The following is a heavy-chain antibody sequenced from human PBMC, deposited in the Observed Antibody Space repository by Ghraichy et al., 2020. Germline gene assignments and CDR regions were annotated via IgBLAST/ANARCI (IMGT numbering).Heavy chain of an antibody. V-gene: IGHV3-74*01. CDR1: GFTFSSYW. CDR3: AKAPRGYSYGLNYYYYYMDV. CDR2: INSDGSST. D-gene: IGHD5-18*01. J-gene: IGHJ6*03. Sequence: GGSLRLSCAASGFTFSSYWMHWVRQAPGKGLVWVSRINSDGSSTSYADSVKGRFTISRDNAKNTLYLQMNSLRAEDTAVYYCAKAPRGYSYGLNYYYYYMDVWGKGTTVTVSS.